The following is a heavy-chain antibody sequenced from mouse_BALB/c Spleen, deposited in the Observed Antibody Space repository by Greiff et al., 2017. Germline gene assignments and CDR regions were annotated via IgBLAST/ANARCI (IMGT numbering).Heavy chain of an antibody. CDR2: IDPANGNT. D-gene: IGHD2-1*01. J-gene: IGHJ2*01. CDR1: GFNIKDTY. Sequence: VQLQQSGAELVKPGASVKLSCTASGFNIKDTYMHWVKQRPEQGLEWIGRIDPANGNTKYDPKFQGKATITADTSSNPAYLQLSSLPSEDTAVYYCARGGLLRSTFGYWGEGTTLTVSS. CDR3: ARGGLLRSTFGY. V-gene: IGHV14-3*02.